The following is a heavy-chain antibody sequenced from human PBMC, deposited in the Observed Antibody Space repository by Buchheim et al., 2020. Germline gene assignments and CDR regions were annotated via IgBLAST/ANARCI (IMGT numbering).Heavy chain of an antibody. CDR3: ARDRGFVIDY. CDR2: ISSSGDTI. V-gene: IGHV3-48*03. D-gene: IGHD3-10*01. Sequence: EVQLVESGGGLVQPGGSLRLSCAASGFMFSSYEMNWVRQAPGKGLEWVSYISSSGDTIHYADSVKGRFTISRANAKNSLDLQMNSLGVDDTAVYYCARDRGFVIDYWGQGAL. J-gene: IGHJ4*02. CDR1: GFMFSSYE.